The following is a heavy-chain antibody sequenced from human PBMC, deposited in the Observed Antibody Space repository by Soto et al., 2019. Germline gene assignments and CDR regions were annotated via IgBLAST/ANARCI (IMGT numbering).Heavy chain of an antibody. CDR3: ARGLDQPPVGLYFDT. CDR2: IIPAFGTA. D-gene: IGHD2-2*01. CDR1: GGTFNSYL. V-gene: IGHV1-69*06. J-gene: IGHJ4*02. Sequence: QVQLVQSGAEVKSPGSSVEVSCKTSGGTFNSYLIDWVRQAPGQGLEWMGGIIPAFGTAKYAQKFQGRVTITADKSTTTAYMELRTLTSEDTAVYYCARGLDQPPVGLYFDTWGQGTLVTVSS.